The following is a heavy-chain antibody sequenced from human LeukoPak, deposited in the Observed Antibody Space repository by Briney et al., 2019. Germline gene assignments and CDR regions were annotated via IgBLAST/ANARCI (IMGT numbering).Heavy chain of an antibody. V-gene: IGHV3-33*01. CDR1: GFTFSSYG. CDR2: IWYDGSNK. D-gene: IGHD2-2*02. CDR3: ATYRHLPY. Sequence: GSLRLSCAASGFTFSSYGMHWVRQAPGKGLEWVAVIWYDGSNKYYADSVKGRFTISRDNSKNTLYLQMSSLRAEDSAMYYCATYRHLPYWGQGILVTVSS. J-gene: IGHJ4*02.